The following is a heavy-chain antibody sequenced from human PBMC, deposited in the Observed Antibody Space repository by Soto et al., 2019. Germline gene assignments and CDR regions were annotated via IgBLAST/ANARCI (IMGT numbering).Heavy chain of an antibody. CDR3: AASYGSGYRAFDY. J-gene: IGHJ4*02. D-gene: IGHD3-10*01. CDR1: GDTFSFYT. Sequence: QVQLVQSGTEVKKPGSSVKVSCKASGDTFSFYTINWVRQAPGLGLEWVGRINPIVSMSNYAQKFQGRGSMTADKSTSTAYMELRSLRSDDTAMYFCAASYGSGYRAFDYWGQGALVIVSS. CDR2: INPIVSMS. V-gene: IGHV1-69*02.